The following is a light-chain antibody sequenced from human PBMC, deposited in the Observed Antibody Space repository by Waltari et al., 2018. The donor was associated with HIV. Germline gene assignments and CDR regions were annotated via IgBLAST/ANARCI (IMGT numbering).Light chain of an antibody. Sequence: EIVLTQSPVTLSLSPGERATLSCRASQSISSYLAWYQQKPGQPPRLLIYDASNRATGIPARFTGSGSGTDFTLTISSLEPEDFAVYYRQQRSTWPPGFGQGTKVEIK. CDR3: QQRSTWPPG. CDR1: QSISSY. V-gene: IGKV3-11*01. J-gene: IGKJ1*01. CDR2: DAS.